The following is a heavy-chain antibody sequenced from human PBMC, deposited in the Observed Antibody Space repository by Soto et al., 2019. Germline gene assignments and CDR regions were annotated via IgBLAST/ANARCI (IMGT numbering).Heavy chain of an antibody. D-gene: IGHD1-26*01. CDR1: GYTFTSYG. CDR2: ISAYNGNT. J-gene: IGHJ5*02. Sequence: QVQLVQSGGEVKKPGASVKVSCKASGYTFTSYGISWVRQAPGQGLEWMGRISAYNGNTNYAQKLQGRVTMTTDTSTSTAYTELTSLRSDDTAVYYCARVVGALGHWFDPWGQGTLVTVSS. V-gene: IGHV1-18*01. CDR3: ARVVGALGHWFDP.